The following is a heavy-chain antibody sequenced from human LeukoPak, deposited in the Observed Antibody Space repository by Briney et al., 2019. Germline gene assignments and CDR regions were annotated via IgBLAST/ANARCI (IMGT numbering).Heavy chain of an antibody. D-gene: IGHD3-10*01. V-gene: IGHV3-15*01. CDR3: TTDPQLLRFGDNWFDP. J-gene: IGHJ5*02. Sequence: GGSLRLSCASSGITFSNAWMHRVRQAPGKGLELVDRIKSKTDGGTTDYAAPVQGRYTISRDDSKNTLHLQMNSLKTEDTAVYYCTTDPQLLRFGDNWFDPWGQGTLVTVSS. CDR1: GITFSNAW. CDR2: IKSKTDGGTT.